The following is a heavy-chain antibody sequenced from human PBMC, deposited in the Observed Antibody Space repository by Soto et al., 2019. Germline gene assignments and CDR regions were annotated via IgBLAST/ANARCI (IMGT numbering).Heavy chain of an antibody. J-gene: IGHJ6*02. Sequence: PSQTLSLTCAISGDSVSSNSAAWNWIRQSPSRGLEWLGRTYYRSKWYNDYAVSVKSRITINPDTSKNQFSLQLNSVTPEDTAVYSRPRGNAPAAMYGQAYYYGMDVWGQGTTVTVSS. D-gene: IGHD2-2*01. V-gene: IGHV6-1*01. CDR2: TYYRSKWYN. CDR1: GDSVSSNSAA. CDR3: PRGNAPAAMYGQAYYYGMDV.